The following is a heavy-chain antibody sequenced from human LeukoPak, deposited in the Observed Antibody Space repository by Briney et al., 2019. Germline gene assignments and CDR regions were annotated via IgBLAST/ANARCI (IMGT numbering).Heavy chain of an antibody. J-gene: IGHJ4*02. CDR3: ARDEVYYDSSGYYYGYFDY. Sequence: GGSLRLSCAASGFTVSSNYMSWVRQAPGKGLEWVSVIYSGGSTYYADSVKGRFIISRDNSKNTLYLQMNSLRAEDTAVYYCARDEVYYDSSGYYYGYFDYWGQGTLVTVSS. CDR2: IYSGGST. V-gene: IGHV3-53*01. CDR1: GFTVSSNY. D-gene: IGHD3-22*01.